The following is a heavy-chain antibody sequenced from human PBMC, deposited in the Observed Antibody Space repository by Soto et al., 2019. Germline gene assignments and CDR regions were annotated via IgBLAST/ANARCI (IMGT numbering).Heavy chain of an antibody. Sequence: QVTLKESGPVLVKPTETLTLTCTVSGFSLSNARMGVSWIRQPPGKALEWLAHIFSNDEKSYSTSLKSRLTISKATSKSQVVLTMTNMDPVDTATYYCARMRRYYGSGSYYASYWYFDLWGRGTLVTVSS. D-gene: IGHD3-10*01. CDR1: GFSLSNARMG. CDR3: ARMRRYYGSGSYYASYWYFDL. V-gene: IGHV2-26*01. J-gene: IGHJ2*01. CDR2: IFSNDEK.